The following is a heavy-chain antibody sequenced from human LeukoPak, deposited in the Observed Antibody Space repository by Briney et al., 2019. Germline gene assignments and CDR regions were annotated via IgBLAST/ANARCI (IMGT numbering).Heavy chain of an antibody. CDR2: IIPIFGTA. D-gene: IGHD6-13*01. CDR3: ARDKPAAGNRPYFQH. V-gene: IGHV1-69*06. Sequence: SVKVSCKASGGTFSSYAISWVRQAPGQGLEWMGGIIPIFGTANYAQKFQGRVTITADKSTSTAYMELSSLRSEDTAVYYCARDKPAAGNRPYFQHWGQGTLVTVSS. CDR1: GGTFSSYA. J-gene: IGHJ1*01.